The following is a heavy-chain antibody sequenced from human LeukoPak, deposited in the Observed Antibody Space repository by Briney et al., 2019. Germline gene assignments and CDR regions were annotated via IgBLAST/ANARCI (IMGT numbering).Heavy chain of an antibody. J-gene: IGHJ4*02. CDR1: GFTFSSYA. CDR2: ISDSGGRT. D-gene: IGHD6-6*01. CDR3: AKVYSSSSGPADY. V-gene: IGHV3-23*01. Sequence: PGRSLRLSCAASGFTFSSYAMTWVRQAPGEGLDWVSTISDSGGRTYYADSVKGRFTISRDNSKNTLYLQMSSLRADDTAVYYCAKVYSSSSGPADYWGQGALVTVSS.